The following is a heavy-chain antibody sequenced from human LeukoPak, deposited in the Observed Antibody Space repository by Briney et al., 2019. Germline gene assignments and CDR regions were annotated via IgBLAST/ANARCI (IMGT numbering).Heavy chain of an antibody. CDR2: IYYSGST. CDR3: ARDVDGYNALDY. D-gene: IGHD5-24*01. V-gene: IGHV4-59*01. J-gene: IGHJ4*02. CDR1: GGSISSYY. Sequence: PSETLSLTCTVSGGSISSYYWSWIRQPPGKGLEWIGYIYYSGSTNYNPSLKSRVTISVDTSKNQFSLKLTSLTAADTAVYHCARDVDGYNALDYWGQGTLVTVSS.